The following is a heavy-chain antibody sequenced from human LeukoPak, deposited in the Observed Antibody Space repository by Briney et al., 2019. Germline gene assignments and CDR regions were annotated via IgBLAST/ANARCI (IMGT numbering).Heavy chain of an antibody. V-gene: IGHV4-34*09. D-gene: IGHD3-22*01. CDR2: IYYSGST. J-gene: IGHJ6*02. CDR1: GGSFRGYY. Sequence: SETLSLTCAVYGGSFRGYYWSWIRQPPGKGLEWIGYIYYSGSTYYNPSLKSRVTISVDTSKNQFSLKLSSVTAADTAVYYCARVDSYYYSSGYYYGAGYGMDVWGQGTTVTVSS. CDR3: ARVDSYYYSSGYYYGAGYGMDV.